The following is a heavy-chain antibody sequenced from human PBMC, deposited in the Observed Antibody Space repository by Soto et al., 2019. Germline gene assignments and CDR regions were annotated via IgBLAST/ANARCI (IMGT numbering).Heavy chain of an antibody. Sequence: PGGSLRLSCTASGFTFSNYAMSWVRQAPGKGLEWVSAISGSDGSTFYADSAKGRFTISRDNAKNSLYLQMNSLRAEDTAVYYCARERITMVRGVISAPNHYYYYGMDVWGQGTTVTVSS. CDR2: ISGSDGST. V-gene: IGHV3-23*01. J-gene: IGHJ6*02. D-gene: IGHD3-10*01. CDR3: ARERITMVRGVISAPNHYYYYGMDV. CDR1: GFTFSNYA.